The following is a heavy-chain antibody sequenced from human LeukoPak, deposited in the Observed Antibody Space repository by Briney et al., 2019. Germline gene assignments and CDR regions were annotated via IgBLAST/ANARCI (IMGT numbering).Heavy chain of an antibody. D-gene: IGHD2-2*01. CDR1: GGSISSGSYY. Sequence: SETLSLTCTVSGGSISSGSYYWSWIRQPAGEGLEWIGRIYTSGSTNYNPSLKSRVTISVDTSKNQFSLKLSSVTAADTAVYYCAREEGALLSDYMDVWGKGTTVTVSS. J-gene: IGHJ6*03. CDR3: AREEGALLSDYMDV. CDR2: IYTSGST. V-gene: IGHV4-61*02.